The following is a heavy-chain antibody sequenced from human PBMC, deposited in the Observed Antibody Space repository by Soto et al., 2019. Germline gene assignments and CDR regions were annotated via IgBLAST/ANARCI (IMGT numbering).Heavy chain of an antibody. Sequence: PSETLSLTCAVYGGSFTGFYWTWVRQPPGKGPEWIGEISHSGTTNFNPSLKSRVTLSVDRLRNQFSLTLTSVTAADTAVYYCARGLCSTNAFDVWGQGTMVTVSS. CDR1: GGSFTGFY. J-gene: IGHJ3*01. CDR2: ISHSGTT. CDR3: ARGLCSTNAFDV. V-gene: IGHV4-34*01. D-gene: IGHD2-2*01.